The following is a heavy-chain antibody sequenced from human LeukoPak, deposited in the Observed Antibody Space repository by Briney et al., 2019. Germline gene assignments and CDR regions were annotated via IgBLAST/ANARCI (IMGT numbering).Heavy chain of an antibody. V-gene: IGHV1-69*04. J-gene: IGHJ4*02. CDR3: ARDDSSGYYYE. CDR2: IIPVLGMA. Sequence: SVKVSCKASGGTFTRYGISWVRQAPEQGLEWMGRIIPVLGMANYAQKLQGRIAITAATSTSTAYMELNTLRSEDTAIYYCARDDSSGYYYEWGQGTLVTVSS. D-gene: IGHD3-22*01. CDR1: GGTFTRYG.